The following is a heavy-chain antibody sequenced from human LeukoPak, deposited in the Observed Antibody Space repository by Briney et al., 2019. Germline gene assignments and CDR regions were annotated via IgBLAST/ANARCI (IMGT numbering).Heavy chain of an antibody. V-gene: IGHV1-2*02. CDR2: INPNSGGT. CDR1: GYTFTGYY. CDR3: ARPSTVTTGYYYYGMDV. D-gene: IGHD4-17*01. Sequence: ASVKVSCKASGYTFTGYYMHWVRQAPGQGLELMGWINPNSGGTNYAQKFQGRVTMTRDTSISTAYMELSRLRSDDTAVYYCARPSTVTTGYYYYGMDVWGQGTTVTVSS. J-gene: IGHJ6*02.